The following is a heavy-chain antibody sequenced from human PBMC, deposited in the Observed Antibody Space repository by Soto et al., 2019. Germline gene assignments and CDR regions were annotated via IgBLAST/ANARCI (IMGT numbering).Heavy chain of an antibody. CDR3: ARAPYCSGGSCSSRVPDY. V-gene: IGHV3-23*01. J-gene: IGHJ4*02. D-gene: IGHD2-15*01. CDR1: GFTFSSYA. CDR2: ISGSGGST. Sequence: AGSLRLSCSASGFTFSSYAMCWFRQSRVKGLGCVSAISGSGGSTYYADSVTGPVTISRENSKNSLYLQMNSLRAEDTAVYYCARAPYCSGGSCSSRVPDYWGQGTLVTVSS.